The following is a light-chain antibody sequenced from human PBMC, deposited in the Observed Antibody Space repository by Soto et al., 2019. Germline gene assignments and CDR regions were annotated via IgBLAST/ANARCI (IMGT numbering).Light chain of an antibody. V-gene: IGLV2-14*01. CDR2: EVS. CDR3: SSYTTSSTWV. Sequence: QSALTQPASVSGSPGQSITISCTGTSSDVGGYNYVSWYQQHPGNAPKLLIYEVSNRPSGISNRFSGSKSGNTASLTISGLQAEDEADYYCSSYTTSSTWVLGGGTKLTVL. J-gene: IGLJ3*02. CDR1: SSDVGGYNY.